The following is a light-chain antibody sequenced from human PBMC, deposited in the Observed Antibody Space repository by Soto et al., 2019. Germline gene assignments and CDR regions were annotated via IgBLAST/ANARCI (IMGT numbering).Light chain of an antibody. V-gene: IGLV7-46*01. CDR3: LLSYSRARV. CDR2: DTT. CDR1: TGTVTNDHS. Sequence: QAVVTQEPSLTVSPGGTVTLTCGSSTGTVTNDHSPYWFQQKPGQAPRTLIYDTTNRQSWTPARFSGSLLGDKAALTLSGAQPEDEAEYFCLLSYSRARVFGGGTKLTVL. J-gene: IGLJ2*01.